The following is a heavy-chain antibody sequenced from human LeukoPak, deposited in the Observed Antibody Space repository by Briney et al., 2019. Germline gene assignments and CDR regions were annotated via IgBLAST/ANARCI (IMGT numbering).Heavy chain of an antibody. Sequence: ASVKVSCKSSGYTFTGYYMHWVRQAPGQGLEWMGRINPNSGGTNYAQKFQGRVTMTRDTSISTAYMELSRLRSDDTAVYYCARLVGATTGQDYWGQGTLVTVSS. CDR1: GYTFTGYY. J-gene: IGHJ4*02. CDR2: INPNSGGT. D-gene: IGHD1-26*01. CDR3: ARLVGATTGQDY. V-gene: IGHV1-2*06.